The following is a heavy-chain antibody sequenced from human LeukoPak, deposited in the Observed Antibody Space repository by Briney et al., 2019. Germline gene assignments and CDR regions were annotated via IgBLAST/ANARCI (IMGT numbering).Heavy chain of an antibody. D-gene: IGHD1-26*01. Sequence: GGSLRLSCATSGFTFSRYRMNWVRQAPGKGLEWVANIKQDGSEKYYVDSVKGRCTISRDNAKNSLYLQMSSLRVEDTAVYYCVGAIYSGSFDPCGEGILVTVSS. V-gene: IGHV3-7*02. CDR3: VGAIYSGSFDP. CDR1: GFTFSRYR. CDR2: IKQDGSEK. J-gene: IGHJ5*02.